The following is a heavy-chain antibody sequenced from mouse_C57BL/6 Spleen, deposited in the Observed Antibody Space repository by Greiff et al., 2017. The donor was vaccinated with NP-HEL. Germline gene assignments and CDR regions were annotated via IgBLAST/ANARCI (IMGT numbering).Heavy chain of an antibody. CDR1: GYAFSSSW. CDR3: HGYYEGFAY. V-gene: IGHV1-82*01. J-gene: IGHJ3*01. D-gene: IGHD2-3*01. Sequence: QVQLQQSGPELVKPGASVKISCKASGYAFSSSWMNWVKQRPGKGLEWIGRIYPGDGDTNYNGKFKGKATLTADKSSSTAYMQLSSLTSEDSAVYFCHGYYEGFAYWGQGTLVTVSA. CDR2: IYPGDGDT.